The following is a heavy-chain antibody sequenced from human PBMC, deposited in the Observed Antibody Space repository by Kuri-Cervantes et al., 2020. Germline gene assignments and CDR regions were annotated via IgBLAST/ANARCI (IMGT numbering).Heavy chain of an antibody. D-gene: IGHD2-2*01. Sequence: GESLKISCAASGFTFSSYAMSWVRQAPGKGLEWVAKIKQDGSEKYYVDSVRGRFTISRDNAKNTLYLQMNSLRAEDTAVYYCARDRPRVLIPTAIVAFDIWGQGTMVTVSS. V-gene: IGHV3-7*01. CDR2: IKQDGSEK. CDR3: ARDRPRVLIPTAIVAFDI. CDR1: GFTFSSYA. J-gene: IGHJ3*02.